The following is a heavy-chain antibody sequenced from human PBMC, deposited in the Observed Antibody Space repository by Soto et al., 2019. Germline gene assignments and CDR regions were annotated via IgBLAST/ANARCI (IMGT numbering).Heavy chain of an antibody. CDR1: GGTFSSYA. CDR3: ARAARDIVVVVAATNNWLDP. Sequence: QVQLVQSGAEVKKPGSSVKVPCKASGGTFSSYAISWVRQTPRQALEWMGGIIPIFGTANYAQKFQGRVTITADESKSTAYMGMSSLRSEDTAVYYCARAARDIVVVVAATNNWLDPWGKGTLVTFSS. J-gene: IGHJ5*02. D-gene: IGHD2-15*01. CDR2: IIPIFGTA. V-gene: IGHV1-69*12.